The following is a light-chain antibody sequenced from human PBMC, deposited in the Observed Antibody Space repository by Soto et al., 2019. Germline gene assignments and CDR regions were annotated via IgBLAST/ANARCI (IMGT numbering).Light chain of an antibody. CDR2: DVS. V-gene: IGLV2-14*03. Sequence: QSALTQPASVSGSPGQSITISCTGTSSDVGGYNYVSWYQHHPGKAPKLMMYDVSNRPSGVSNRFSGSKSGNTASLTISGLQPEDEADYYCSSYTTSNTRQIVFGTGTKVNVL. J-gene: IGLJ1*01. CDR1: SSDVGGYNY. CDR3: SSYTTSNTRQIV.